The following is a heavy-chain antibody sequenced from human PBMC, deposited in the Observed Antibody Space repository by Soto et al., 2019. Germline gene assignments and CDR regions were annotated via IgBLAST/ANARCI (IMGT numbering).Heavy chain of an antibody. CDR3: ARGRGYSGYDSNAYAFDI. CDR2: ISYDGSNK. Sequence: PVGSLRLSCAASGFTFSSYAMHWVRQAPGKGLEWVAVISYDGSNKYYADSVKGRFTISRDNSKNTLYLQMNSLRAEDTAVYYCARGRGYSGYDSNAYAFDIWGQGTMVTVSS. CDR1: GFTFSSYA. V-gene: IGHV3-30-3*01. D-gene: IGHD5-12*01. J-gene: IGHJ3*02.